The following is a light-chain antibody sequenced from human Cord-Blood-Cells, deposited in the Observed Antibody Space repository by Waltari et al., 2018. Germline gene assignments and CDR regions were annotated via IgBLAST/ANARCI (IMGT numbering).Light chain of an antibody. CDR2: EGS. Sequence: QSALTQPAPVSGSPGQSITISCTGTSSDVGGYNLVPWYQQHPGKAPKLMIYEGSKRPSGVSNRFSGSKSGNTASLTIAGLQAEDEADYYCCSYAGSSTSYVSGTGTKVTVL. V-gene: IGLV2-23*01. J-gene: IGLJ1*01. CDR1: SSDVGGYNL. CDR3: CSYAGSSTSYV.